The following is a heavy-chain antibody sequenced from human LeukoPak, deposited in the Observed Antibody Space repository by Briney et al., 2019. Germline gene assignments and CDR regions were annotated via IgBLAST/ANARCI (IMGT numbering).Heavy chain of an antibody. CDR3: ARSGREATEIDY. CDR2: INGRGTYI. Sequence: GGSLRLSCAASGFTFSDYFMSWVRQAPGKGREWLSYINGRGTYIDYAESLKGRITISRDNAQNSLYLQMNSLRVEDTAVYYCARSGREATEIDYWGQGTLVTVSS. J-gene: IGHJ4*02. D-gene: IGHD1-1*01. V-gene: IGHV3-11*06. CDR1: GFTFSDYF.